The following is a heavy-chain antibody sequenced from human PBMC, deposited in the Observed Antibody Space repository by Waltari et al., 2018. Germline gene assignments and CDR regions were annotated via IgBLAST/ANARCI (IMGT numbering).Heavy chain of an antibody. CDR2: IYTSGST. CDR3: ARAQDTAMDY. CDR1: GGSISSGSYY. Sequence: QVQLQESGPGLVKPSPPLSLTCTVSGGSISSGSYYWSWIRQPAGKGLEWIGRIYTSGSTNYNPSLKSRVTISVETSKNQFSLKLSSVTAADTAVYYCARAQDTAMDYWGQGTLVTVSS. V-gene: IGHV4-61*02. D-gene: IGHD5-18*01. J-gene: IGHJ4*02.